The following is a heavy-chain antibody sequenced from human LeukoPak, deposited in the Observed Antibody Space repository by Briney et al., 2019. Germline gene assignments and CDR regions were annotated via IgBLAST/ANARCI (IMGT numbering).Heavy chain of an antibody. V-gene: IGHV4-4*07. Sequence: SSETLSLTCTVSGGSISNYYWSWIRQPAGKGLEWIGRIYTNGNTNYNPSLKSRVTMSVDTSKNQFSLKLSSVTAADTAVYFCARGHCGSTRCLTYYNYYYMDVWGKGTTVTVSS. CDR3: ARGHCGSTRCLTYYNYYYMDV. D-gene: IGHD2-2*01. CDR2: IYTNGNT. CDR1: GGSISNYY. J-gene: IGHJ6*03.